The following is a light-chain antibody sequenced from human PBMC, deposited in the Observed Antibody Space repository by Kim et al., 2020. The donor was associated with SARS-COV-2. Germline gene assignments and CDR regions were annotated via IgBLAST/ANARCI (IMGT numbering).Light chain of an antibody. CDR2: ANS. V-gene: IGLV1-40*01. Sequence: QSVLTQPPSVSGAPGQRVTISCTGSSSNIGAGYDVNWYQQLPGTVPKLLIYANSNRPSGVPGRFSGSKSGSSASLAITGLQAEDETDYYCPSYDSSLSGYVFGTGTKVTVL. CDR3: PSYDSSLSGYV. CDR1: SSNIGAGYD. J-gene: IGLJ1*01.